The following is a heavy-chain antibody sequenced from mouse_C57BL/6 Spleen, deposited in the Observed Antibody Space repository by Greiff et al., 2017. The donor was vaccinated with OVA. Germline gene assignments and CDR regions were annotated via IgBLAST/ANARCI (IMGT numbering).Heavy chain of an antibody. Sequence: VQLQQSGPELVKPGASVKISCKASGYTFTDYYMNWVKQSHGKSLEWIGDINPNNGGTSYNQKFKGKATLTVDKSSITAYMELRSLTSEDSAVYYCARRSPYYFDYWGQGTTLTVSS. CDR3: ARRSPYYFDY. CDR2: INPNNGGT. CDR1: GYTFTDYY. V-gene: IGHV1-26*01. J-gene: IGHJ2*01.